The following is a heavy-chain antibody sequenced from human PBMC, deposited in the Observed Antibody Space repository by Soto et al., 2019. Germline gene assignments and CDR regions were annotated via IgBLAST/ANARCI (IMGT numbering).Heavy chain of an antibody. J-gene: IGHJ4*02. V-gene: IGHV1-3*01. Sequence: QAHLVQSGAEVKMPGDSVQVSCKASGFVSTNHNFHWVRQAPGQSLEWMGRINAGNGNTQYAQNFQGRGTLPSDPSATTAFMELTNLRWEDRAMYYCASDYGSNWRLWGQGTLVSVSS. D-gene: IGHD6-19*01. CDR2: INAGNGNT. CDR3: ASDYGSNWRL. CDR1: GFVSTNHN.